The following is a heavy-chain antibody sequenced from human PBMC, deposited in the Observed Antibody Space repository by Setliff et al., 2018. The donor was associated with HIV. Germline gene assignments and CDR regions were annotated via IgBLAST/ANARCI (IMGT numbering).Heavy chain of an antibody. CDR1: GYTFIGDY. Sequence: ASVKVSCKASGYTFIGDYMHWVRQAPGHGLEWMGWINPNSGGTNFAQKFQGRVTMTRDTSISTAYMELSRLRSDDTAVYYCARGGLATGAFDIWGQGTMVTVSS. D-gene: IGHD5-12*01. V-gene: IGHV1-2*02. J-gene: IGHJ3*02. CDR2: INPNSGGT. CDR3: ARGGLATGAFDI.